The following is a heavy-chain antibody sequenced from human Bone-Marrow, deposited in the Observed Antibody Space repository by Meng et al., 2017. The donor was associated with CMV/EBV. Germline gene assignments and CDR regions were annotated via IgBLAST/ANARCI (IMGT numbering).Heavy chain of an antibody. V-gene: IGHV3-15*01. CDR3: TANSGYGFDY. Sequence: CEVSGITFSNAWRSWVRQAPGKGLEWVGRIKSKTDGGTIDYAAPVKGRFTMSRDDSKNTLYLQMNSLKTEDTAVYYCTANSGYGFDYWGQGTLVTVSS. CDR2: IKSKTDGGTI. J-gene: IGHJ4*02. D-gene: IGHD5-12*01. CDR1: GITFSNAW.